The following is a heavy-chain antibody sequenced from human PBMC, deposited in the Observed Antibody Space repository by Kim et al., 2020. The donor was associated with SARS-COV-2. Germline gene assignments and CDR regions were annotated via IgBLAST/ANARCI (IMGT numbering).Heavy chain of an antibody. V-gene: IGHV4-61*01. CDR3: ARDPDSSGPLFDY. Sequence: SETLSLTCTVSGGSVSSGSYYWSWIRQPPGKGLEWIGYIYYSGSTNYNPSLKSRVTISVDTSKNQFSLKLSSVTAADTAVYYCARDPDSSGPLFDYWGQGTLVTVSS. J-gene: IGHJ4*02. D-gene: IGHD3-22*01. CDR1: GGSVSSGSYY. CDR2: IYYSGST.